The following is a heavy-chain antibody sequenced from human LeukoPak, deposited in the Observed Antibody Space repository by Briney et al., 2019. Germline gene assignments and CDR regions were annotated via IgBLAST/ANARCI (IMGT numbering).Heavy chain of an antibody. CDR2: IYYSGST. CDR3: ASGRTAGYY. Sequence: SETLSLTCAVSGGSISSGGYSWSWLRQPPGKGLEWIGYIYYSGSTYYNPSLKSRVTISVDTSKNQFSLKLSSVTAADTAVYYCASGRTAGYYWGQGTLVTVSS. V-gene: IGHV4-30-4*07. CDR1: GGSISSGGYS. D-gene: IGHD6-13*01. J-gene: IGHJ4*02.